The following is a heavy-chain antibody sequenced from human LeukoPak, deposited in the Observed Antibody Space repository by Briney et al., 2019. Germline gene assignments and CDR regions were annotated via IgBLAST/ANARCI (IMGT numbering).Heavy chain of an antibody. J-gene: IGHJ4*02. CDR2: IRRDGGHK. V-gene: IGHV3-30*02. CDR1: GFAFNDFA. Sequence: PGGSLRRSCAASGFAFNDFATYWVRQAPGKGLDWVALIRRDGGHKYYAHSIKGRFTISRDNSKTTLYLQMSSLRAEDTAVYYCARDRDGYNLYFDYWGQGTLVTVSS. CDR3: ARDRDGYNLYFDY. D-gene: IGHD5-24*01.